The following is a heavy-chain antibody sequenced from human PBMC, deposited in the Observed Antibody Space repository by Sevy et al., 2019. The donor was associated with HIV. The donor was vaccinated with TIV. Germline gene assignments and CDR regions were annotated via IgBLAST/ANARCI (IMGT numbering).Heavy chain of an antibody. CDR1: GFTFTSQA. J-gene: IGHJ4*02. CDR2: ISSSGAST. D-gene: IGHD3-10*01. Sequence: GGSLRLSCAASGFTFTSQAMSWVRQAPGKGLEWVSGISSSGASTYYAESAKGRFTISRDNSKSTLYLQMNSLRAEDTALYYCVKVVGSGTYYSGDFDYWGQGTLVTVSS. CDR3: VKVVGSGTYYSGDFDY. V-gene: IGHV3-23*01.